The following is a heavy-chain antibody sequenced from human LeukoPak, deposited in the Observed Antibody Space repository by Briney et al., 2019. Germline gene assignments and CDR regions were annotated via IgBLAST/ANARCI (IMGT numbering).Heavy chain of an antibody. V-gene: IGHV3-11*01. Sequence: PGGSLRLSCAASGFTFSNKYMSWIRQALGKGLQFISYISNNGETIYYADSVKGRFTISRDNAKNSVYLQMDDLRAEDTAVYYCARDGRGWPLGYWGQGTLVTVSS. J-gene: IGHJ4*02. CDR3: ARDGRGWPLGY. CDR2: ISNNGETI. CDR1: GFTFSNKY. D-gene: IGHD5-24*01.